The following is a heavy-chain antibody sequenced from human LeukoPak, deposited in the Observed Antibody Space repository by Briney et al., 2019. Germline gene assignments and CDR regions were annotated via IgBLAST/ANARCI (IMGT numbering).Heavy chain of an antibody. CDR1: GGSISSSSYY. V-gene: IGHV4-39*01. D-gene: IGHD3-16*01. Sequence: PSETLSLTCTVSGGSISSSSYYWGWIRQPPGKGLEWIGSIYYSGSTYYNPSLKSRVTISVDTSKNQFSLKLSSVTAADTAVYYCARHQRGGFYFQHWGQGTLVTVSS. CDR3: ARHQRGGFYFQH. J-gene: IGHJ1*01. CDR2: IYYSGST.